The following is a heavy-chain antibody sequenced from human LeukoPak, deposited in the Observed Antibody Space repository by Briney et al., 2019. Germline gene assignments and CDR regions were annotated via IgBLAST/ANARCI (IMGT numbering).Heavy chain of an antibody. CDR2: ISYDGSNK. CDR3: AKDFGTGTRRVADY. CDR1: GFTFSSYG. V-gene: IGHV3-30*18. D-gene: IGHD1-1*01. Sequence: GRSLRLSCAASGFTFSSYGMHWVRQAPGKGLEWVAVISYDGSNKYYADSVKGRFTISRDNSKNTLYLQMNSLRAEDTAVYYCAKDFGTGTRRVADYWGQGTLVPVSS. J-gene: IGHJ4*02.